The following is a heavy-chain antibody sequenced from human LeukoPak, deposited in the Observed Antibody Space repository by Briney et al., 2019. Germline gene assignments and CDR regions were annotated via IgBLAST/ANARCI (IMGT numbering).Heavy chain of an antibody. CDR1: GGSIGSSSYY. Sequence: PSETLSLTCTVSGGSIGSSSYYWGWIRQPPGKGLEWTGSIYYSGSTYYNPSLKSRVTISVDTSKNQFSLKLSSVTAADTAVYYCARLDYDFWSGYSDYWGQGTLVTVSS. V-gene: IGHV4-39*01. CDR3: ARLDYDFWSGYSDY. J-gene: IGHJ4*02. CDR2: IYYSGST. D-gene: IGHD3-3*01.